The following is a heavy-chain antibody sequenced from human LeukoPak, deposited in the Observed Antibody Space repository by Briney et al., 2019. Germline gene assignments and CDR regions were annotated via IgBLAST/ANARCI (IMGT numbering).Heavy chain of an antibody. V-gene: IGHV3-23*01. CDR1: GLTFSRCA. D-gene: IGHD2/OR15-2a*01. CDR3: AARPPIIVGGPFDY. Sequence: GGSLRLPCAASGLTFSRCAMGWVRLAPGKGLELVSTIGGSGDSTYYAGSVKGRFTISRDHSKNTLYLQMNSLRAEDRAVYYCAARPPIIVGGPFDYWGQGILVTVSS. J-gene: IGHJ4*02. CDR2: IGGSGDST.